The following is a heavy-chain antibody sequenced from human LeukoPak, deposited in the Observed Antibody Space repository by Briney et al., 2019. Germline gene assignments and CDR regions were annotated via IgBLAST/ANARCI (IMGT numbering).Heavy chain of an antibody. CDR3: ARGPDYGDYGTYDY. V-gene: IGHV4-34*01. CDR1: GGSFSGYY. D-gene: IGHD4-17*01. Sequence: SETLSLTCAVYGGSFSGYYWSWIRQPPGKGLEWIGEINHSGSTNYNPSLKSRVTISVDTSKNQFSLKLSSVSAADTAVNYCARGPDYGDYGTYDYWGQGTQVTVSS. J-gene: IGHJ4*02. CDR2: INHSGST.